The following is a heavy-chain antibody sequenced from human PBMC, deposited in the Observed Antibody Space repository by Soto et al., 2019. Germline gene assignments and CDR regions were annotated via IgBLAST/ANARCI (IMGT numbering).Heavy chain of an antibody. V-gene: IGHV2-5*02. CDR3: AHRVLRTVFGLVTTTAIYFDF. J-gene: IGHJ4*02. CDR2: IYWDDDK. D-gene: IGHD3-3*01. CDR1: GFSLTTSGVG. Sequence: QITLNESGPTQVKPRQTLTLTCTFSGFSLTTSGVGVGWIRQSPGKAPEWLALIYWDDDKRYSASLKSRLTTTKDTSKNQDVRTMADLDPADTATYYCAHRVLRTVFGLVTTTAIYFDFWGQGTPVAVSS.